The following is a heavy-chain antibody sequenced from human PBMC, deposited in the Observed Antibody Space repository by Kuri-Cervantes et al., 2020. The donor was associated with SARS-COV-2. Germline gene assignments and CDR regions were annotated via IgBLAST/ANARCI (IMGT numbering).Heavy chain of an antibody. V-gene: IGHV4-34*01. CDR2: INHSGST. D-gene: IGHD1-26*01. Sequence: SQTLSLTCAVYGGSFSGYYWSWIRQPPGKGLEWIGEINHSGSTNYSPSLKSRVTISVDTSKNQFSLKLSSVTAADTAVYYCATPAPYSGSYLGYFDYWGQGTLVTVSS. CDR1: GGSFSGYY. J-gene: IGHJ4*02. CDR3: ATPAPYSGSYLGYFDY.